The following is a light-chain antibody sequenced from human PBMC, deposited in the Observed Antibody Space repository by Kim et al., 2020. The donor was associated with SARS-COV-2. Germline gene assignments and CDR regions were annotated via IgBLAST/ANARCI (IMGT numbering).Light chain of an antibody. CDR2: DAS. Sequence: LSPGERATLSCRTSQSVSSYLAWYQQKPGQAPRLLIYDASNRATGIPARFSGSGSGTDFTLTISSLEPEDFAVYYCQQRSNWPPLTFGGGTKLEI. CDR3: QQRSNWPPLT. V-gene: IGKV3-11*01. J-gene: IGKJ4*01. CDR1: QSVSSY.